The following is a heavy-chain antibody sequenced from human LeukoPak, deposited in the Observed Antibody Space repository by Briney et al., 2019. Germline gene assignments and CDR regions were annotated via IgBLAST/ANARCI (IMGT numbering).Heavy chain of an antibody. V-gene: IGHV3-23*01. J-gene: IGHJ4*02. Sequence: GGSLRLSCVASGFNFNNYAMNWVRPAPGKGLEWVGDVYNTGDYTYYTDSVKGRFTISRDNSKNTLYLEMNSLRTEDTALYYCAKSGDRWSHFDYWGQGTLVTVSS. CDR2: VYNTGDYT. D-gene: IGHD3-3*01. CDR1: GFNFNNYA. CDR3: AKSGDRWSHFDY.